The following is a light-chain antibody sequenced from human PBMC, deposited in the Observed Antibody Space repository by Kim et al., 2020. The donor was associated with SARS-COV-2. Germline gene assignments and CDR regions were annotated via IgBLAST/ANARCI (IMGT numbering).Light chain of an antibody. CDR2: DVS. Sequence: SITISCTGTSSDVGGYNYVSWYQQHPGKAPKLMIYDVSNRPSGVSNRFSGSKSGNTASLTISGLQAEDEAEYYCSSYTSSSTLVFGGGTQLTVL. V-gene: IGLV2-14*03. CDR3: SSYTSSSTLV. CDR1: SSDVGGYNY. J-gene: IGLJ2*01.